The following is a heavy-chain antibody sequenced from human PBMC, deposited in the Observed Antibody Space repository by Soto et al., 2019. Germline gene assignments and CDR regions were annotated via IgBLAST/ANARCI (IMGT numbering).Heavy chain of an antibody. CDR1: GASLTSIHW. CDR2: IYHSGSG. Sequence: QVQLQESGPGLVKPSGTLSLSCAVSGASLTSIHWWSWVRQPPGKGLEWIGEIYHSGSGNYNSSRMCGLAISVDNSEMKVSLMLPAVTAADTAAYYCGGASKYSRDSYRYWDPWGGGTLVAVSS. V-gene: IGHV4-4*02. D-gene: IGHD6-6*01. J-gene: IGHJ2*01. CDR3: GGASKYSRDSYRYWDP.